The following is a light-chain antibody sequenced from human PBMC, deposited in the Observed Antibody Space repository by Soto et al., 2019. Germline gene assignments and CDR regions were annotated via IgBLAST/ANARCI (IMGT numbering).Light chain of an antibody. CDR3: QQRSNCL. V-gene: IGKV3-11*01. CDR1: QSVSSY. Sequence: EIVLTQSPATLSLSPGERATLSCRASQSVSSYLAWYQQKPGQAPRLLIYDASNRATGIPPRFSGSGSGTDFTRTISSLEPEDFAVYYCQQRSNCLFGGGTKVEIK. CDR2: DAS. J-gene: IGKJ4*01.